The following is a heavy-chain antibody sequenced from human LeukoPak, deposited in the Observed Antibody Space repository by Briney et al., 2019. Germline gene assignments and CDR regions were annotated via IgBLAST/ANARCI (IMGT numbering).Heavy chain of an antibody. CDR3: ALWARDLASPYSSYYFDY. J-gene: IGHJ4*02. V-gene: IGHV4-38-2*02. CDR2: FYYCGST. D-gene: IGHD2-15*01. CDR1: GYSISSGDY. Sequence: KPSETLSLTCTVSGYSISSGDYWGWIRQPPGKGLGWLGRFYYCGSTYYNPSLKSRVTISVDTSKNQFSLKLSSVTAADTAMYYCALWARDLASPYSSYYFDYWGQGTLVTVSS.